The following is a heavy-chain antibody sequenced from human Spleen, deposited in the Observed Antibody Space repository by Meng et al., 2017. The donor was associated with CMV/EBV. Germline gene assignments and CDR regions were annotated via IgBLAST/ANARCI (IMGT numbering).Heavy chain of an antibody. V-gene: IGHV3-23*01. D-gene: IGHD3-22*01. Sequence: GESLKISCAASGFTFSNYAMTWVRQAPGRGLEWVSGVRASGDSTYYADSVKGRFTISRDNSKNTLYLQMNSLRAEDTAVYYCASEVVPEGYWGQGTLVTVSS. CDR3: ASEVVPEGY. CDR1: GFTFSNYA. CDR2: VRASGDST. J-gene: IGHJ4*02.